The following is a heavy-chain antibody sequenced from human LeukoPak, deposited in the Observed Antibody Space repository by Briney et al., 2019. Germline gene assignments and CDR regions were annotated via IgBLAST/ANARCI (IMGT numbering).Heavy chain of an antibody. CDR3: ARGSSTSLLEGHNWFDP. Sequence: GASVKVSCKASGGTFSSYAISWVRQAPGQGLEWMGGIIPIFGTANYAQKFQGRVTITTDESTSTAYMELSSLRSEDTAVYYCARGSSTSLLEGHNWFDPWGQGTLVTVSS. D-gene: IGHD2-2*01. J-gene: IGHJ5*02. V-gene: IGHV1-69*05. CDR1: GGTFSSYA. CDR2: IIPIFGTA.